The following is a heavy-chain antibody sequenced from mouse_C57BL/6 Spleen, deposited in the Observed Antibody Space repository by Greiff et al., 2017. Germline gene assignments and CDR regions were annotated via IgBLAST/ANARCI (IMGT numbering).Heavy chain of an antibody. V-gene: IGHV1-64*01. CDR3: ARRVTTVVRYFDV. Sequence: VPLQQPGAELVKPGASVKLSCKASGYTFTSYWMHWVKQRPGQGLEWIGMIHPNSGSTNYNEKFKSKATLTVDKSSSTAYMQLSSLTSEDSAVYYCARRVTTVVRYFDVWGTGTTVTVSS. D-gene: IGHD1-1*01. J-gene: IGHJ1*03. CDR2: IHPNSGST. CDR1: GYTFTSYW.